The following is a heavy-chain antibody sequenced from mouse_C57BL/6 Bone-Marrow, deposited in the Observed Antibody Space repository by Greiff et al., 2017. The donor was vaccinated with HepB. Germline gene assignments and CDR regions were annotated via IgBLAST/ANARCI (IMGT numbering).Heavy chain of an antibody. CDR3: ASRDSSGYGYYFDY. CDR1: GYSFTDYN. Sequence: EVKLMESGPELVKPGASVKISCKASGYSFTDYNMNWVKQSNGKSLEWIGVINPNYGTTSYNQKFKGKATLTVDQSSSTAYMQLNSLTSEDSAVYYCASRDSSGYGYYFDYWGQGTTLTVSS. D-gene: IGHD3-2*02. J-gene: IGHJ2*01. CDR2: INPNYGTT. V-gene: IGHV1-39*01.